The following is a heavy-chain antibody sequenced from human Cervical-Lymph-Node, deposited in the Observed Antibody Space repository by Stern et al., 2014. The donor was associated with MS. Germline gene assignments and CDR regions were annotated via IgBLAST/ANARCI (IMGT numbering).Heavy chain of an antibody. CDR1: GFTFSTYT. CDR3: VSAIIPSPGSGTDASDI. Sequence: EVQLVESGGGLVKPGGSLRLSCAASGFTFSTYTMNWVRQAPGKGLEWVSSIRMRSDYIYYGDSMKGRFTISRDNANNSLFLQMNGLRTEDTAVYFCVSAIIPSPGSGTDASDIWGQGTMVTVSS. J-gene: IGHJ3*02. D-gene: IGHD1-14*01. V-gene: IGHV3-21*01. CDR2: IRMRSDYI.